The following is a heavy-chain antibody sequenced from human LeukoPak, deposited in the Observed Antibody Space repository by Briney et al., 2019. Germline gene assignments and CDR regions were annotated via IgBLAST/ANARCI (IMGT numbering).Heavy chain of an antibody. CDR2: ISNDGSKK. D-gene: IGHD5-18*01. CDR1: GLTFSSYG. CDR3: AKDRYSYAFEYSDS. J-gene: IGHJ4*02. Sequence: GGTLRLSCVASGLTFSSYGMHWVRHTPGKGLDWVAVISNDGSKKYYADSVKGRFTISRDNSKNTLSLQVSSLRAEDTAVYYCAKDRYSYAFEYSDSWGQGTLVTVSS. V-gene: IGHV3-30*18.